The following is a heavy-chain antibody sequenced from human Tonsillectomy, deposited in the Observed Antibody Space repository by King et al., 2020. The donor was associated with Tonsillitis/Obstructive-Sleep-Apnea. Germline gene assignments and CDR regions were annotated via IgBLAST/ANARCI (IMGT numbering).Heavy chain of an antibody. J-gene: IGHJ4*02. D-gene: IGHD3-22*01. CDR3: AKYESNYYDSSGYYYFDY. Sequence: VQLVESGGGLVQPGGSLRLSCAASGFTFSSYAMSWVRQAPGKGLEWVSAISGSGGSTYYADSVKGRFTISRDNSKNTLYLQMNSLRAEDTAVYYCAKYESNYYDSSGYYYFDYGGQGTLVTVSS. V-gene: IGHV3-23*04. CDR1: GFTFSSYA. CDR2: ISGSGGST.